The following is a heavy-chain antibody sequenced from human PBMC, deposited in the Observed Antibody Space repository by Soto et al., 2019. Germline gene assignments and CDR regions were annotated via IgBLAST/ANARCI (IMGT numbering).Heavy chain of an antibody. CDR1: GFTFSTSA. D-gene: IGHD2-2*03. CDR2: ISDSGST. CDR3: AKVWGEDGYCSRTSCLYYFHH. V-gene: IGHV3-23*01. Sequence: EVQLLESGGGLVQPGGSLRLSCEASGFTFSTSAMSWVRQAPGKGLEWVSTISDSGSTYYADSVKGRFTISRDNSKNTLYLQMNSLRAEDTAVFHCAKVWGEDGYCSRTSCLYYFHHWGQGTLVTVSS. J-gene: IGHJ4*02.